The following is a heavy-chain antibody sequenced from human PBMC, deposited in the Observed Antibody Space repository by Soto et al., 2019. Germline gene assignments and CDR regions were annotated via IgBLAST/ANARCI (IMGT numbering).Heavy chain of an antibody. V-gene: IGHV1-69*01. Sequence: QVQLVQSGAEVKKPGSSVKVSCKASGGTFSSYAISWVRQAPGQGLEWMGGIIPIFGTANYAQKFQGRVTITADESTSTAYMELSSLRSEDTAVYYCAKDLLTEIVVVTATRHSPFDYWGQGTLVTVSS. J-gene: IGHJ4*02. CDR3: AKDLLTEIVVVTATRHSPFDY. CDR2: IIPIFGTA. CDR1: GGTFSSYA. D-gene: IGHD2-15*01.